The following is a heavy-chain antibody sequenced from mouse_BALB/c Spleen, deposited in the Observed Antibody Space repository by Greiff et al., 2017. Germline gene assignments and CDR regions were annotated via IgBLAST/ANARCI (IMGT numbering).Heavy chain of an antibody. CDR2: IWSGGST. CDR1: GFSLTSYG. CDR3: AGGGWLPSY. V-gene: IGHV2-4-1*01. D-gene: IGHD2-2*01. Sequence: QVQLQQSGPGLVQPSQSLSITCTVSGFSLTSYGVHWVRQSPGTGLEWLGVIWSGGSTDYNAAFISRLSISKDNSKSQVFFKMNSLQADDTAIYYCAGGGWLPSYWGQGTLVTVSA. J-gene: IGHJ3*01.